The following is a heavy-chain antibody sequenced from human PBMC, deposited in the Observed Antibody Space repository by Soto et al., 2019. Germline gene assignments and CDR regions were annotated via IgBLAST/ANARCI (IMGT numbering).Heavy chain of an antibody. CDR2: IKSKTDGGTT. V-gene: IGHV3-15*01. CDR1: GFTFSNAW. CDR3: TTGANSVLDDY. D-gene: IGHD7-27*01. Sequence: EVQLVESGGGLVKPGGSLRLSCAASGFTFSNAWMSWVRQAPGKGLEWVGRIKSKTDGGTTDYAAAVKGRVTISRDDSKNTLYLQMDSLKTEDTAVYYCTTGANSVLDDYWGQGTLVTVSS. J-gene: IGHJ4*02.